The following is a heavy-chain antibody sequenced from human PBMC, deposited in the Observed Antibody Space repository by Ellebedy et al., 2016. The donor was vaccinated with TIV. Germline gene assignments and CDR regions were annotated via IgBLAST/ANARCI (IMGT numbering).Heavy chain of an antibody. V-gene: IGHV3-30*03. CDR2: ISYDGSNK. CDR3: ARDSRVLEDYYYYGMDV. CDR1: RFSFSQYG. J-gene: IGHJ6*02. Sequence: GGSLRLSCAASRFSFSQYGMHWVRQAPGKGLEWVAIISYDGSNKYYADSVKGRFTISRDNSKNTVYLQMNSLRAEDTAVYYCARDSRVLEDYYYYGMDVWGQGTTVTVSS. D-gene: IGHD2/OR15-2a*01.